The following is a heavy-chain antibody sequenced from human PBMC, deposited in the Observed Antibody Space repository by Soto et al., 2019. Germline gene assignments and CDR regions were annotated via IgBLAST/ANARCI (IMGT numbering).Heavy chain of an antibody. CDR3: AKRRGAGGHFDY. CDR1: GFTFSSYA. J-gene: IGHJ4*02. Sequence: DVQLLESGGGLVQPEGSLRLSCAASGFTFSSYAMGWVRQGPGKGLEWVAVVSIGGSTHYADSVRGRFTISRDNSKNTLSLQMHSLTAEDTAVYFRAKRRGAGGHFDYWGQGALVTVSS. D-gene: IGHD2-15*01. V-gene: IGHV3-23*01. CDR2: VSIGGST.